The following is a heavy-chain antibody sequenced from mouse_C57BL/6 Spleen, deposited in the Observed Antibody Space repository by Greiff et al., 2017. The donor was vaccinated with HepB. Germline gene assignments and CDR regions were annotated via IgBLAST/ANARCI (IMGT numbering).Heavy chain of an antibody. D-gene: IGHD2-12*01. Sequence: EVKLMESGPGLVKPSQSLSLTCSVTGYSITSGYYWNWIRQFPGNKLEWMGYISYDGSNNYNPSLKNRISITRDTSKNQFFLKLNSVTTEDTATYYCANPGVLYDFYYFDYWGQGTTLTVSS. CDR3: ANPGVLYDFYYFDY. V-gene: IGHV3-6*01. CDR2: ISYDGSN. CDR1: GYSITSGYY. J-gene: IGHJ2*01.